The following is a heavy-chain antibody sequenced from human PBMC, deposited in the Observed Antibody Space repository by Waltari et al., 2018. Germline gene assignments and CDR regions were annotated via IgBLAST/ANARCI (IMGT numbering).Heavy chain of an antibody. D-gene: IGHD2-21*01. J-gene: IGHJ3*02. Sequence: EVQLVESGGGLVQPGVSLRLSCAASGFTFSRYSMTWFRQAPGKGLEWVSYISGDSGSIHYADSVKGRITVSRDNAKNSLYLQMSSLTAEDTAVFYCARDRDWAFDIWGQGTMVTVSS. V-gene: IGHV3-48*04. CDR3: ARDRDWAFDI. CDR2: ISGDSGSI. CDR1: GFTFSRYS.